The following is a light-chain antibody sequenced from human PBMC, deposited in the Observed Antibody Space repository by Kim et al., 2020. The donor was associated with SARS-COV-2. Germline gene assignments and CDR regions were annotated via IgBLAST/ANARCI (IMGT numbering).Light chain of an antibody. J-gene: IGKJ5*01. CDR2: DAS. CDR1: QDISNY. CDR3: QQYDNPPIT. Sequence: ASVGDRVNITCQARQDISNYLNWYQQKPGKAPKLLIYDASNLEKGVPSRFSGRGSGKDFTFTISSLQPEDIATYYCQQYDNPPITFGQGTRLEIK. V-gene: IGKV1-33*01.